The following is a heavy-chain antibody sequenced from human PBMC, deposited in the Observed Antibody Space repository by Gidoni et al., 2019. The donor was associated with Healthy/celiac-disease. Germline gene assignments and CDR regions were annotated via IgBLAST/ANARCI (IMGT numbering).Heavy chain of an antibody. CDR2: INPNSGGT. CDR1: GYTFTDNY. J-gene: IGHJ1*01. V-gene: IGHV1-2*04. Sequence: QVQLVQSGAEVTKTGASVKVSGKASGYTFTDNYMHWVRQAPGQGLQWMGWINPNSGGTNYAQKFQGWVTMTRDPFISTAYMELSRLRSDDTAVYYCASAPSLDSWESVYFQHWGQGTLVTVSS. CDR3: ASAPSLDSWESVYFQH. D-gene: IGHD6-13*01.